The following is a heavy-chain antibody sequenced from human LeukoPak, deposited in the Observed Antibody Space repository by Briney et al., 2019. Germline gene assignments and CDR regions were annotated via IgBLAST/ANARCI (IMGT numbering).Heavy chain of an antibody. Sequence: GGSLRLSCAASGFTFSSYGMHWVRQAPGKGLEWVAFISYDGSSKYYADSVKGRFTISRDNSRNTLFLQMNSLRAEDTAVYYCAKRAVTSAGPGNYFDYWGQGILVTVSS. V-gene: IGHV3-30*18. CDR1: GFTFSSYG. D-gene: IGHD3-10*01. J-gene: IGHJ4*02. CDR3: AKRAVTSAGPGNYFDY. CDR2: ISYDGSSK.